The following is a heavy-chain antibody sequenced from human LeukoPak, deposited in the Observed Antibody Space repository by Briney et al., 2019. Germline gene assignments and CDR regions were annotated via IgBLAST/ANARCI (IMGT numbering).Heavy chain of an antibody. CDR1: GFTFSGYW. Sequence: GGSLRLSCAASGFTFSGYWMHWVRQAPGKGLAWVSRINSDGSSTNYADSVKGRFTISRDNAKNTLYLQMNTLRAEDTAVYYCARGGTYSSGLPGSWGQGTLVTVSS. J-gene: IGHJ5*02. CDR2: INSDGSST. CDR3: ARGGTYSSGLPGS. D-gene: IGHD5-18*01. V-gene: IGHV3-74*01.